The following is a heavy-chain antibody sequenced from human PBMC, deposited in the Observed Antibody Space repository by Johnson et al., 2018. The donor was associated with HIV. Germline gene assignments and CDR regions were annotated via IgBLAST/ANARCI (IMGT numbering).Heavy chain of an antibody. CDR3: AKDITGTDHAFDI. D-gene: IGHD1-20*01. CDR2: ISGSGGST. J-gene: IGHJ3*02. Sequence: VQVVESGGGLVQPGGSLRLSCAASGFTFSSYAMSWVRQAPGKGLEWVSAISGSGGSTYYADSVKGRFTISRDNSKNTLYLQRNSLRAEDTAVYYCAKDITGTDHAFDIWGQGTMVTVSS. V-gene: IGHV3-23*04. CDR1: GFTFSSYA.